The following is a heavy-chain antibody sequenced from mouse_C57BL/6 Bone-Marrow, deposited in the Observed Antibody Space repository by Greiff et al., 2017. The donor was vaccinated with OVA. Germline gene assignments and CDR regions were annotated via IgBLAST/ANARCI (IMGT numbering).Heavy chain of an antibody. CDR1: GYTFTSYG. J-gene: IGHJ2*01. Sequence: QVQLQQSGAELARPGASVKLSCKASGYTFTSYGISWVKQRTGQGLEWIGEIYPRSGNTYYNEKFKGKATLTADKSSSTAYMELRSLTSDDSAVYFCAGYYYGSSSYYFDYWGQGTTLTVSS. CDR3: AGYYYGSSSYYFDY. CDR2: IYPRSGNT. V-gene: IGHV1-81*01. D-gene: IGHD1-1*01.